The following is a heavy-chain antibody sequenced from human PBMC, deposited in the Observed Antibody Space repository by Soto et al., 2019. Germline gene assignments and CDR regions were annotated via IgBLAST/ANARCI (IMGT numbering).Heavy chain of an antibody. CDR1: GGSISSYY. CDR3: ARSDGCSSTSCFYYYYYSMDV. D-gene: IGHD2-2*01. CDR2: IYYSGST. V-gene: IGHV4-59*01. Sequence: PSETLSLTCTVSGGSISSYYWSWIRQPPGKGLEWIGYIYYSGSTNYNPSLKSRVTISVDTSKNQFSLKLSSVTAADTAVYYCARSDGCSSTSCFYYYYYSMDVWGQGXTVTVYS. J-gene: IGHJ6*02.